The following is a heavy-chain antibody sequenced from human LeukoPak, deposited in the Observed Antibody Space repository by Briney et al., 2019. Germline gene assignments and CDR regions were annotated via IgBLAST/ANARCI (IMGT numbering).Heavy chain of an antibody. V-gene: IGHV1-69*05. CDR3: ARDKRAGMAPNDY. CDR2: IIPIFGTA. D-gene: IGHD3-10*01. Sequence: GASVKVSCKASGGTFSSYAISWVRQAPGQGLEWMGGIIPIFGTANYAQKFQGRVTMTRDMSTSTVYMELSSLRSEDTAVYYCARDKRAGMAPNDYWGQGTLVTVSS. J-gene: IGHJ4*02. CDR1: GGTFSSYA.